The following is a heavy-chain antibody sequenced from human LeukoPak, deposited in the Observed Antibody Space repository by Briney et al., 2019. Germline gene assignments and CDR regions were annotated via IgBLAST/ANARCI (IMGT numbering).Heavy chain of an antibody. J-gene: IGHJ4*02. CDR3: ARFVCSSTSCFLYFDY. V-gene: IGHV4-59*08. CDR2: IYYSGST. Sequence: SETLSLTCTVSGGSISSYYWSWIRQPPGKGLEWIGYIYYSGSTNYNPSLKSRVTISVDTSKNQFSLKLSSVTAADTAVYYCARFVCSSTSCFLYFDYWGQGTLVTVSS. D-gene: IGHD2-2*01. CDR1: GGSISSYY.